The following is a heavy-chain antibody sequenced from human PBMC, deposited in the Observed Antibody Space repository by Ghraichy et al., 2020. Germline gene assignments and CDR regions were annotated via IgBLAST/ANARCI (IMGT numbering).Heavy chain of an antibody. CDR2: IYYSGST. CDR3: AKILGRPGSIYGMDV. Sequence: SETLSLTCTVSGGSISSYYWTWIRQPPGKGLEWIGYIYYSGSTNYNPSLKSRVAISVDTSKNQFSLKLSSVTAADTAVYYCAKILGRPGSIYGMDVWGQGTTVTVPS. V-gene: IGHV4-59*01. J-gene: IGHJ6*02. D-gene: IGHD7-27*01. CDR1: GGSISSYY.